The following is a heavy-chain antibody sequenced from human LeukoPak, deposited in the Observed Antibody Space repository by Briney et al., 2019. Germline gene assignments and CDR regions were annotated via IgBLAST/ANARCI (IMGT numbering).Heavy chain of an antibody. CDR2: IYYSGST. V-gene: IGHV4-39*07. Sequence: SETLSLTCTVSGGSISSSSYYWGWIRQPPGKGLEWIGSIYYSGSTYYNPSLKSRGTISVDTSKNQFSLKLSSVTAADTAVYYCARGPTYYDSSGYRYWGQGTLVTVSS. D-gene: IGHD3-22*01. CDR3: ARGPTYYDSSGYRY. J-gene: IGHJ4*02. CDR1: GGSISSSSYY.